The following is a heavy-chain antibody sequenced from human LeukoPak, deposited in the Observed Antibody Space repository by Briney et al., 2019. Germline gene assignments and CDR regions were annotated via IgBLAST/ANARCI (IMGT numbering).Heavy chain of an antibody. J-gene: IGHJ4*02. V-gene: IGHV4-31*03. CDR2: IYYSGST. CDR3: ASYDSSGYYHKYYFDY. CDR1: GGSISSGGYY. D-gene: IGHD3-22*01. Sequence: SQTLSLTCTVSGGSISSGGYYWSWIRQHPEKGLEWIGYIYYSGSTYYNPSLKSRVTISVDTSKNQFSLKLSSVTAADTAVYYCASYDSSGYYHKYYFDYWGQGTLVTVSS.